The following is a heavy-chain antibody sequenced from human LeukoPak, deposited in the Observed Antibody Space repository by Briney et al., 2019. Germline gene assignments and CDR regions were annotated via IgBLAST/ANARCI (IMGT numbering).Heavy chain of an antibody. CDR1: GFTFSSYE. D-gene: IGHD6-19*01. Sequence: GGSLRLSCAASGFTFSSYEMNWVRQAPGKGLEWVSYISISGSTIYYADSVKGRFTISRDNAKNSLYLQMNSLRAEDTAVYYCARISSLAVAGINWGQGTLVTVSS. J-gene: IGHJ4*02. CDR3: ARISSLAVAGIN. CDR2: ISISGSTI. V-gene: IGHV3-48*03.